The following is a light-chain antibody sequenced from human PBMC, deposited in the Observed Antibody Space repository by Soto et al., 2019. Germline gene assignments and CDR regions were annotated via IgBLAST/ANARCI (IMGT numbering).Light chain of an antibody. CDR2: EAS. V-gene: IGLV2-18*01. J-gene: IGLJ1*01. CDR3: SLYTSENTYV. CDR1: STDFVSYNR. Sequence: SALTQPRSVSGSPGQSGTISCTGTSTDFVSYNRVSWYQQPPGTAPKLIIYEASNRPSGVPDRFSGSKSGNTASLTISGLQAADEADYYCSLYTSENTYVFGTGTKVTVL.